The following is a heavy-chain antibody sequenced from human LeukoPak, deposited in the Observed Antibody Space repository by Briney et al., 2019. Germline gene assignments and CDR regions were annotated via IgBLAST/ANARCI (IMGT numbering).Heavy chain of an antibody. CDR1: GFTFSDYY. CDR3: AKSASVGATTYWFDL. D-gene: IGHD1-26*01. Sequence: GGSLRLSCAASGFTFSDYYMSWIRQAPGKGLEWVSTISGSGGSTYYADSVKGRFTISRDNSKNTLYLQMNSLRAEDTAVYYCAKSASVGATTYWFDLWGQGTPVTVSS. V-gene: IGHV3-23*01. CDR2: ISGSGGST. J-gene: IGHJ5*02.